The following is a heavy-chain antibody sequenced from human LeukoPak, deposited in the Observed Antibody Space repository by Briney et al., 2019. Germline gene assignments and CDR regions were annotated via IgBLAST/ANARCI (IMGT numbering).Heavy chain of an antibody. Sequence: GGSLGLSCAGSGFIFNNYAMHWVRQPPGKGLEWVSGISWNSGSVDYADSVKGRFTISRDNAKNSLYLQMNSLRVEDTAFYYCAKDNRRHYTSGPNPDSLHWGQGALVTVSS. CDR2: ISWNSGSV. CDR3: AKDNRRHYTSGPNPDSLH. CDR1: GFIFNNYA. V-gene: IGHV3-9*01. D-gene: IGHD6-19*01. J-gene: IGHJ4*02.